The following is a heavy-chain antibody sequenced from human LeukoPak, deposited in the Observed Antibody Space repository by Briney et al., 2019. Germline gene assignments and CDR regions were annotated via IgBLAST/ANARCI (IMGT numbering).Heavy chain of an antibody. CDR3: AKTLPRYVAVAGTALDY. D-gene: IGHD6-19*01. CDR2: ISSSSSYI. Sequence: PGGSLRLSFAASGFTFSSYSMNWVRQAPGKGLEWVSSISSSSSYIYYADSVKGRFTISRDNSKNSLYLQMNSLRTEDTALYYCAKTLPRYVAVAGTALDYWGQGTLVTVSS. CDR1: GFTFSSYS. V-gene: IGHV3-21*04. J-gene: IGHJ4*02.